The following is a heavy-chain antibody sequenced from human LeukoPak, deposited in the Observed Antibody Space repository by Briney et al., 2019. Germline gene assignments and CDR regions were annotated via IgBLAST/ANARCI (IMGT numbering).Heavy chain of an antibody. D-gene: IGHD5-18*01. CDR1: GFTCSSYW. Sequence: GGSLRLSCEASGFTCSSYWMTWVRQAPGKGLEWLANIRYDGTVKFYAASVKGRFTITRDNARNSLYLQMSSLRVEDTGVYYCATSLDAAMNTGGQGILVTVSS. J-gene: IGHJ4*02. CDR3: ATSLDAAMNT. CDR2: IRYDGTVK. V-gene: IGHV3-7*01.